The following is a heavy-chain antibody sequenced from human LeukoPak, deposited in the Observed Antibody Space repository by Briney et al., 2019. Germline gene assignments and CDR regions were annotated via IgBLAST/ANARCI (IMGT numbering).Heavy chain of an antibody. V-gene: IGHV3-21*01. CDR1: GFTFSSYS. J-gene: IGHJ5*02. CDR3: AGDQGSSWYDWFDP. CDR2: ISSSSSYI. D-gene: IGHD6-13*01. Sequence: GGSLRLSCAASGFTFSSYSMNWVRQAPGKGLEWVSSISSSSSYIYYADSVKGRFTISRDNAKNSLYLQMNSLRAEDTAVYYCAGDQGSSWYDWFDPWGQGTLVTVSS.